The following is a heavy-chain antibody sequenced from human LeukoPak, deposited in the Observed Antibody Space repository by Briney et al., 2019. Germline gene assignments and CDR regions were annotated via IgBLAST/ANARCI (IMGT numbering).Heavy chain of an antibody. CDR2: IYASGST. V-gene: IGHV4-61*02. CDR1: GGSISSGTYY. Sequence: SETLSLTCTVSGGSISSGTYYWNWIRQPAGKGLEWIGRIYASGSTNYNPSLKSRVTISLDTSKNRFSRKLSSVTAADTAVYYCATTGTWGQGTLVTVSS. CDR3: ATTGT. J-gene: IGHJ5*02. D-gene: IGHD1-1*01.